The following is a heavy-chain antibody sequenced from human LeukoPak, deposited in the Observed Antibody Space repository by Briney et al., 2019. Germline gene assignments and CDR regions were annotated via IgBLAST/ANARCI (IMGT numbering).Heavy chain of an antibody. CDR3: ICLTDPFDY. J-gene: IGHJ4*02. Sequence: GGTLRLSCTGSGFTFGAHSMAWVRQAPGKGPEWVGFIRGKAYGGATGYTASVKGRFTISRDDSKSIVYLQMNSLRTEDTAVYYCICLTDPFDYWGQGSLVTVSS. CDR2: IRGKAYGGAT. CDR1: GFTFGAHS. V-gene: IGHV3-49*04.